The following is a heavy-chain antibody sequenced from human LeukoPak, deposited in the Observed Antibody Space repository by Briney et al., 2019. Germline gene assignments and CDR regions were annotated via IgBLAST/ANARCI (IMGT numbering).Heavy chain of an antibody. CDR2: IYSDGST. CDR3: ARVLYILRYFDY. V-gene: IGHV3-53*01. CDR1: GFTVSSTY. J-gene: IGHJ6*04. D-gene: IGHD3-9*01. Sequence: GGSLRLSCAASGFTVSSTYMSWVRQAPGKGLEWVSVIYSDGSTYYADSVKGRFTISRDNSKNTLYLQMNSLRAEDTAVYYCARVLYILRYFDYWGKGTTVTISS.